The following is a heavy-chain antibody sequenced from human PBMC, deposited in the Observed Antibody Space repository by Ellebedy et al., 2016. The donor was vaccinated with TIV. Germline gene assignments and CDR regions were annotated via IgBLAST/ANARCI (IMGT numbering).Heavy chain of an antibody. CDR2: INHSAST. CDR1: GCSIRSSGYF. D-gene: IGHD6-6*01. V-gene: IGHV4-39*07. Sequence: MPSETLFLTCTVSGCSIRSSGYFWGSIRQPPGRGLEWIGSINHSASTYYNPSLKSGVTISVDTSKNQFYLKLSSVTAADTAVYYCARDLKSLDWYFDLWGRGTLVIVSS. J-gene: IGHJ2*01. CDR3: ARDLKSLDWYFDL.